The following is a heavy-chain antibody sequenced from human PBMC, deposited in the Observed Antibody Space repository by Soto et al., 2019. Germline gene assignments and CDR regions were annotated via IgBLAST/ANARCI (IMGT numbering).Heavy chain of an antibody. CDR1: EFTFSDYS. Sequence: EVQLVESGGDWVQPGGSLRLSCAASEFTFSDYSMNWVRQAPGKGLEWVSYMSANGDTTYYAESVKGRFTISRDNAKNSLYLQMNSLRDEVTAVYYCARDGIQWEVAGEFDYWGQGTLVTVSS. CDR3: ARDGIQWEVAGEFDY. D-gene: IGHD1-26*01. J-gene: IGHJ4*02. V-gene: IGHV3-48*02. CDR2: MSANGDTT.